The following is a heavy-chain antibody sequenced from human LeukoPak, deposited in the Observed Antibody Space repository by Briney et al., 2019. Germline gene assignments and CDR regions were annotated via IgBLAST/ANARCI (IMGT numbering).Heavy chain of an antibody. V-gene: IGHV1-69*01. CDR2: IIPIFGTA. CDR1: GGTFSSYA. Sequence: SVKVSCKASGGTFSSYAISWVRQPPGQGLEWMGGIIPIFGTANYAQKFQGRVTITADESTSTAYMELSSLRSEDTAVYYCASHYYDSSGYYYGFDYWGQGTLVTVSS. J-gene: IGHJ4*02. CDR3: ASHYYDSSGYYYGFDY. D-gene: IGHD3-22*01.